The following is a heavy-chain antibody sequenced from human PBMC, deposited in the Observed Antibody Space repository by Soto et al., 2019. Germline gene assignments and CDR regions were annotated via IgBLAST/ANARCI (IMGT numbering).Heavy chain of an antibody. V-gene: IGHV3-7*01. CDR2: IKQGGSEK. CDR3: ARVFPDYDILTGYYGERNWFDP. D-gene: IGHD3-9*01. CDR1: GFTFSSYW. Sequence: PGGSLRLSCAASGFTFSSYWMSWVRQAPEKGLEWVANIKQGGSEKYYVDSVKGRFTISRDNAKNSLYLQMNSLRAEDTAVYYCARVFPDYDILTGYYGERNWFDPWGPGTLVTVSS. J-gene: IGHJ5*02.